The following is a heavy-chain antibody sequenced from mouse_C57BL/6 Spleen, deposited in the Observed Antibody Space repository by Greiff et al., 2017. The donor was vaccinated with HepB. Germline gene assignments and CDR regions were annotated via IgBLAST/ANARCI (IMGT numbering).Heavy chain of an antibody. Sequence: QVQLQQSGPELVKPGASVKISCKASGYAFSSSWMNWVKQRPGKGLEWIGRIYPGDGDTNYNGKFKGKATLTADKSSSTAYMQLSSLTSEDSAVYFCAREVYDYDVGGYAMDYWGQGTSVTVSS. CDR3: AREVYDYDVGGYAMDY. V-gene: IGHV1-82*01. J-gene: IGHJ4*01. CDR1: GYAFSSSW. D-gene: IGHD2-4*01. CDR2: IYPGDGDT.